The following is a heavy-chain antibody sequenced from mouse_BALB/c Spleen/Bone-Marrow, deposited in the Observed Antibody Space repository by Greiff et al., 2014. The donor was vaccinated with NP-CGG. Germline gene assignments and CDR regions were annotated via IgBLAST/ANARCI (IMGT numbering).Heavy chain of an antibody. V-gene: IGHV5-9-2*01. D-gene: IGHD2-4*01. CDR2: ISGGGSYT. CDR1: GFTFNSYG. CDR3: ARHAYYDQTEVSFVY. J-gene: IGHJ3*01. Sequence: DVQLQESGGGLVKSGGSLKLSCAASGFTFNSYGMSWVRQTPEKRLEWVATISGGGSYTFYPDSVKGRLTISRDNAKNNLYLQLSSLRSEDTALYYCARHAYYDQTEVSFVYWGQGTLVTVSA.